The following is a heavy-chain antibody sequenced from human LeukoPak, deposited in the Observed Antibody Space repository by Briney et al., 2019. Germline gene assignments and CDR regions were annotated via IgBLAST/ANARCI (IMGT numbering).Heavy chain of an antibody. CDR2: ISGSGGST. Sequence: GGSLRLSCAASGFTFSSYAMSWVRQAPGKGLEWVSAISGSGGSTYYADSVKGRFTISRDNSKNTLYLQMNSLRAEDTAVYYCAKDNSGYGSGSSNTYWGQGTLVTVSS. J-gene: IGHJ4*02. D-gene: IGHD3-10*01. CDR1: GFTFSSYA. CDR3: AKDNSGYGSGSSNTY. V-gene: IGHV3-23*01.